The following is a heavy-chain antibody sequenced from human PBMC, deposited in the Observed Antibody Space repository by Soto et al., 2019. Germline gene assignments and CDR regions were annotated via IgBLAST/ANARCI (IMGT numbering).Heavy chain of an antibody. J-gene: IGHJ4*01. D-gene: IGHD1-1*01. CDR2: IYYSGST. Sequence: SETLSLTCTVSGGSISSSSYYWGWIRQPPGKGLEWIGSIYYSGSTYYNPSLKSRVTISVDTSKNQFSLKLSSVTAADTAVYYCARRTNDDADYWGQGTLVTVSS. V-gene: IGHV4-39*01. CDR3: ARRTNDDADY. CDR1: GGSISSSSYY.